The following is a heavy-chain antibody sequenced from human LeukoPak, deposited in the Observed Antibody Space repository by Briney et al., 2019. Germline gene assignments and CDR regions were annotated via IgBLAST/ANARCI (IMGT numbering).Heavy chain of an antibody. V-gene: IGHV3-33*01. J-gene: IGHJ6*02. CDR2: IWYDGSNK. Sequence: PGGSLRLSCAASGFTFSSYGMHWVRQAPGKGLEWVAVIWYDGSNKYYADSVKGRFTISRDNAKNSLYLQMNSLRAEDTAVYYCARDRNWNYYYYGMDVWGQGTTVTVSS. D-gene: IGHD1-1*01. CDR1: GFTFSSYG. CDR3: ARDRNWNYYYYGMDV.